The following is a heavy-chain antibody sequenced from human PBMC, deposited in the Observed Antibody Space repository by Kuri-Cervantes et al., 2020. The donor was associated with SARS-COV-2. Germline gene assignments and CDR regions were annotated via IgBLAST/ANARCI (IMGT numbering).Heavy chain of an antibody. D-gene: IGHD5-24*01. CDR3: ARSRDGYNND. CDR2: IYFSGST. CDR1: GGSISSSSYY. Sequence: SETLSLTCTVSGGSISSSSYYWGWIRQPPGKGLEWIGSIYFSGSTYYNPSLKSRVTISVDTSKNQFSLKLSSVTAADTAVYYCARSRDGYNNDWGQGTLVTVSS. J-gene: IGHJ4*02. V-gene: IGHV4-39*01.